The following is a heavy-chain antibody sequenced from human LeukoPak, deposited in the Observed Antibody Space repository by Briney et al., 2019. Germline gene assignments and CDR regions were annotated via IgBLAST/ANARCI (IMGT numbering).Heavy chain of an antibody. CDR1: GYTVSSNY. V-gene: IGHV3-66*02. CDR3: ARLQNYYGSGSYPY. CDR2: IYSGGST. Sequence: PGGSLRLSCAASGYTVSSNYMSWVRQAPGKGLEWVSVIYSGGSTYYADSVKGRFTISRDNSKNTLYLQMNSLGAEDTAVYYCARLQNYYGSGSYPYWGQGTLVTVSS. J-gene: IGHJ4*02. D-gene: IGHD3-10*01.